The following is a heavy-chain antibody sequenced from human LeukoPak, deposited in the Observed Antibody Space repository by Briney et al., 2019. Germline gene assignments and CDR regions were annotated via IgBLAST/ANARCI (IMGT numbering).Heavy chain of an antibody. V-gene: IGHV3-23*01. Sequence: GGSLRLSCAASGFTFSTYAMNWVRQAPGKGLEWVASISGRGDSTYYADSVKGRFTISRDNSKNTLYLQMNSLRAEDTAVYYCAKGSRDFWSGYHIRYYFDYWGQGTLVTVSS. CDR2: ISGRGDST. J-gene: IGHJ4*02. D-gene: IGHD3-3*01. CDR3: AKGSRDFWSGYHIRYYFDY. CDR1: GFTFSTYA.